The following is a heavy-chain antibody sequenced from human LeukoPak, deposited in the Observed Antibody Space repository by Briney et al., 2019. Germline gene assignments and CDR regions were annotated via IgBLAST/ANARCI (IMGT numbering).Heavy chain of an antibody. Sequence: GGSLRLSGAASGFTFSSYAMSWVRQAPGKGLEWVSAISGSGLSTYYADSVKGRFTISRDNSKNTLYLQMNSLRAEDTALYYCAKDPEAMVISYYFDYWGQGTLVTVSS. CDR2: ISGSGLST. D-gene: IGHD5-18*01. J-gene: IGHJ4*02. CDR1: GFTFSSYA. V-gene: IGHV3-23*01. CDR3: AKDPEAMVISYYFDY.